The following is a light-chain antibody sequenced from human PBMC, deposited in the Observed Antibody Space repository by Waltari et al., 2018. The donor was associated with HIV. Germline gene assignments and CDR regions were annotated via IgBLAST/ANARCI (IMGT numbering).Light chain of an antibody. J-gene: IGLJ3*02. V-gene: IGLV2-23*02. CDR3: LTYVSKTSTWQ. Sequence: QSALTQPASVSGNPGQSVTITCTGTDIDIGNYNLVSWFQQHPDKAPKLLIYDFSKRPSGVSSRFSGSKSGYLASLTISGFLTEDESSYYCLTYVSKTSTWQFGGGTYLTV. CDR2: DFS. CDR1: DIDIGNYNL.